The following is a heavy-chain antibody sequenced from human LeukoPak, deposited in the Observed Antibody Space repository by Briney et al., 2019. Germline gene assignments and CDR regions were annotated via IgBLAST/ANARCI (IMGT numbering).Heavy chain of an antibody. D-gene: IGHD2-15*01. J-gene: IGHJ1*01. V-gene: IGHV3-64D*09. CDR3: VKSSGGSYLN. Sequence: GGSLRLSCSASGFTFSSIAMHWVRQAPGKGLEYVSAITSSGGSTYYADSVKGRFTISRDNAKNTLYLQMSSLRAEDTAVYYCVKSSGGSYLNWGQGALVTVSS. CDR1: GFTFSSIA. CDR2: ITSSGGST.